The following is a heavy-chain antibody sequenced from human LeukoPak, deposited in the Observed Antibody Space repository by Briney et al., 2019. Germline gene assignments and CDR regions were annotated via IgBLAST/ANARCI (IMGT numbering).Heavy chain of an antibody. J-gene: IGHJ3*02. CDR2: IYHSGST. V-gene: IGHV4-59*12. CDR3: AREESTSAFDI. Sequence: SETLSLTCTVSGGSISTYYWSWIRQPPGKGLEWIGYIYHSGSTYYNPSLKSRVTISVDRSKNQFSLKLSSVTAADTAVYYCAREESTSAFDIWGQGTMVTVSS. CDR1: GGSISTYY.